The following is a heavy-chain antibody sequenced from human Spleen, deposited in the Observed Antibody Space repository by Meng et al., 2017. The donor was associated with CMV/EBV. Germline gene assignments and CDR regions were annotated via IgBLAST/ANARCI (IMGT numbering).Heavy chain of an antibody. D-gene: IGHD6-19*01. CDR2: ISVSGGST. Sequence: SYTMNWVRQAPGKGLEWVSAISVSGGSTYYADSMKGRFTISRDNSKNTLYLQMNSLRAEDTAVYYCAKDLIAVAGTGRFYAFDIWGQGTMVTVSS. CDR3: AKDLIAVAGTGRFYAFDI. CDR1: SYT. V-gene: IGHV3-23*01. J-gene: IGHJ3*02.